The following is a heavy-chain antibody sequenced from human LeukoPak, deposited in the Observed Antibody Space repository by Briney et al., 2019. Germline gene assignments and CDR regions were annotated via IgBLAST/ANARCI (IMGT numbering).Heavy chain of an antibody. J-gene: IGHJ4*02. CDR3: AKAGLRLWFGESGGGYFDY. V-gene: IGHV3-23*01. Sequence: PGGSLRLSCAASGFTFSSYAMSWVRQAPGKGLEWVSAISGSGGSTYYADSVKGRFTISRDNSKNTLYLQMNSLRAEDTAVYYCAKAGLRLWFGESGGGYFDYWGQGTLVTVSS. CDR2: ISGSGGST. CDR1: GFTFSSYA. D-gene: IGHD3-10*01.